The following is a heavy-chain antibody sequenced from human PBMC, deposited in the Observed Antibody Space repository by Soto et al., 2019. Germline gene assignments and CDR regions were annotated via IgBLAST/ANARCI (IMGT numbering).Heavy chain of an antibody. J-gene: IGHJ4*02. Sequence: SETLSLTCTVSGGSISSYYWSWIRQPPGKGLEWIGYIYYSGSTNYNPSLKSRVTISVDTSKNQFSLKLSSVTAADTAVYYCARLYWVGYDFWSGYPDYYFDYWGQGTLVTVSS. CDR1: GGSISSYY. D-gene: IGHD3-3*01. CDR3: ARLYWVGYDFWSGYPDYYFDY. V-gene: IGHV4-59*08. CDR2: IYYSGST.